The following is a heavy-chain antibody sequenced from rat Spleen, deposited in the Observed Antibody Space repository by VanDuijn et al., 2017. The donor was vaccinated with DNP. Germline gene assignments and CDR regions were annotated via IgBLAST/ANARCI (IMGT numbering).Heavy chain of an antibody. D-gene: IGHD1-12*02. CDR2: VRTSDGKT. CDR3: VRPDYYDGSYPHY. Sequence: EVQLVESGGGLVQPGRSLKLSCAASGFTFSDYNMAWVRQAPKKGLEWVATVRTSDGKTYYPDSVKGRFTLSRDGAKTSLYLQMNSLRSEDMATYYCVRPDYYDGSYPHYWGQGVMVTVSS. J-gene: IGHJ2*01. CDR1: GFTFSDYN. V-gene: IGHV5-25*01.